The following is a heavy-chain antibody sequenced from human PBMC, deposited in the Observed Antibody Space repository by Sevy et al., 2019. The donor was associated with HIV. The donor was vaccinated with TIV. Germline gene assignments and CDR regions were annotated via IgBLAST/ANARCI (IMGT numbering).Heavy chain of an antibody. Sequence: GGSLRLSCAASGFRFSGYAMNWVRQTPGKGLEWVSAISVSFDNKYYADSVKGRFTISRDNSKNTLYLQMNSLRAEDTAVYYCAKLEEWELLRGLGLDAFDIWGQGTMVTVSS. CDR1: GFRFSGYA. CDR3: AKLEEWELLRGLGLDAFDI. J-gene: IGHJ3*02. CDR2: ISVSFDNK. V-gene: IGHV3-23*01. D-gene: IGHD1-26*01.